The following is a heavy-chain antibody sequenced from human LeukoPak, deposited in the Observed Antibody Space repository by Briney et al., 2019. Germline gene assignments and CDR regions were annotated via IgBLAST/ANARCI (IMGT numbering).Heavy chain of an antibody. Sequence: GGSLRLSCAASGFTFSNAWVTWVRQAPGKGLEWVGRIKSKTDGVTTDYAEPVKGRFTMSRDDSRNTAYLQMNSLKTEDTAVYYCAKGGSGWHYFDYWGQGTLVTVSS. CDR2: IKSKTDGVTT. V-gene: IGHV3-15*01. CDR3: AKGGSGWHYFDY. D-gene: IGHD6-19*01. J-gene: IGHJ4*02. CDR1: GFTFSNAW.